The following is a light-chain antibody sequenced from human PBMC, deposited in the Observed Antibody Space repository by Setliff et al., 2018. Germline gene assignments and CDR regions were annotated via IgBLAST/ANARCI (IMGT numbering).Light chain of an antibody. CDR1: QGIDGW. Sequence: DIQMTQSPSSVSASIGDTVTITCRASQGIDGWLAWYQQKPGKAPNLLISGTSKLQNGVPSRFSGGTSGTDFTLTIGGLQPEDFATYYCQQGKRVPLTFGGGTKWIS. J-gene: IGKJ4*01. CDR2: GTS. V-gene: IGKV1-12*01. CDR3: QQGKRVPLT.